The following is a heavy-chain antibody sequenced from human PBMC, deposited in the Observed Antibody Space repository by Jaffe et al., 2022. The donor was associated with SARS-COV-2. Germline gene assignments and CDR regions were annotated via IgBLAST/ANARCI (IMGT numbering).Heavy chain of an antibody. CDR1: GLALRDAR. CDR2: IESKTDGETT. J-gene: IGHJ6*02. Sequence: EVQLVESGGGLVKPGGSPRLSCAASGLALRDARMSWVRQAPGKGLEWVGRIESKTDGETTDYAAPVKGRFTISRDDSKNTLYLHMNSLKTEDTAVYYCTTSDRTRPKSRWTMDFWGQGTTVSVSS. CDR3: TTSDRTRPKSRWTMDF. V-gene: IGHV3-15*04. D-gene: IGHD3-22*01.